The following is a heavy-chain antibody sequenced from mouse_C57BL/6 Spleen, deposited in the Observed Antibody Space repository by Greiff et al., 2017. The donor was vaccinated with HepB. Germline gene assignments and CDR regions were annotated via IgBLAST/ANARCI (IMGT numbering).Heavy chain of an antibody. CDR3: ARRPYYYGSLYFDY. J-gene: IGHJ2*01. Sequence: VQLQQSGPELVKPGASVKIPCKASGYTFTDYNMDWVKQSHGKSLEWIGDINPNNGGTIYNQKFKGKATLTVDKSSSTAYMELRSLTSEDTAVYYCARRPYYYGSLYFDYWGQGTTLTVSS. CDR2: INPNNGGT. CDR1: GYTFTDYN. D-gene: IGHD1-1*01. V-gene: IGHV1-18*01.